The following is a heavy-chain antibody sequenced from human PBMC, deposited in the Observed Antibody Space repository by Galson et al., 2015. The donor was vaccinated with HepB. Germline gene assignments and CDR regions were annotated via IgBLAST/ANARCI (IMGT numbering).Heavy chain of an antibody. V-gene: IGHV4-59*01. CDR1: GGSISSYY. CDR2: IYYSGST. D-gene: IGHD3-9*01. J-gene: IGHJ6*02. CDR3: ARDLRHPLGYGMDV. Sequence: ETLSLTCTVSGGSISSYYWSWIRQPPGKGLEWIGYIYYSGSTNYNPSLKSRVTISVDTSKNQFSLKLSSVTAADTAVYYCARDLRHPLGYGMDVWGQGTTVTVSS.